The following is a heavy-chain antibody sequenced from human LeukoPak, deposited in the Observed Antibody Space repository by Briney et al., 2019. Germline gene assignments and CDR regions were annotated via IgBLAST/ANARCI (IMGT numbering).Heavy chain of an antibody. J-gene: IGHJ4*02. V-gene: IGHV1-2*06. Sequence: ASVKVSCKASGYTFTGYYMHWVRQAPGQGLEWMVRINPNSGGTNYAQKFQGRVTMTRDTSISTAYMELSRLRSDDTAVYYCARGAAGLVDYYDSSGYLGYWGQGTLVTVSS. D-gene: IGHD3-22*01. CDR1: GYTFTGYY. CDR3: ARGAAGLVDYYDSSGYLGY. CDR2: INPNSGGT.